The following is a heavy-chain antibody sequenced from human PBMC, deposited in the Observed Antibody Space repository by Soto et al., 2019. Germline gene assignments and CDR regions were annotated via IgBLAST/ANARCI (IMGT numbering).Heavy chain of an antibody. V-gene: IGHV1-46*01. CDR2: INPSGGST. CDR3: ARDRGCSGGSCYSTPPAHLDY. Sequence: ASVKVSCKAAGYTFTSYYMHWVRQAPGQGLEWMGIINPSGGSTSYAQKFQGRVTMTRDTSTSTVYMELSSLRSEDTAVYYCARDRGCSGGSCYSTPPAHLDYWGPGTLATVYS. J-gene: IGHJ4*02. CDR1: GYTFTSYY. D-gene: IGHD2-15*01.